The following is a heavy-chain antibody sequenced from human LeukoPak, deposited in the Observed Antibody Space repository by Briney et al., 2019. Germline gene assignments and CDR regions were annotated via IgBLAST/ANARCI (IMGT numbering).Heavy chain of an antibody. J-gene: IGHJ4*02. Sequence: SETLSLTCTVSGGSVSSGNYYWSWIRQSPGKGLEWIGYIFYSGSTNYNPSLKSRVTISEDTSKNQFSLKLRSVTAADTAVYYCARLDYGDNRDGDYWGQGTLVTVSS. D-gene: IGHD4/OR15-4a*01. CDR3: ARLDYGDNRDGDY. V-gene: IGHV4-61*01. CDR1: GGSVSSGNYY. CDR2: IFYSGST.